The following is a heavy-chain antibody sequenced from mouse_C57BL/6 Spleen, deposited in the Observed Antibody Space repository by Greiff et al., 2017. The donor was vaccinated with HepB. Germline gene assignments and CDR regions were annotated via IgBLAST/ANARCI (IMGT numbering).Heavy chain of an antibody. V-gene: IGHV1-64*01. CDR1: GYTFTSYW. Sequence: QVQLQQPGAELVKPGASVKLSCKASGYTFTSYWMHWVKQRPGQGLEWIGMIHPNSGSTNYNEKFKSKATLTVDKSSSTAYMQLSSLTSEDSAVYYCARWSYYYAMDDWGQGTSVTVSS. CDR2: IHPNSGST. CDR3: ARWSYYYAMDD. J-gene: IGHJ4*01.